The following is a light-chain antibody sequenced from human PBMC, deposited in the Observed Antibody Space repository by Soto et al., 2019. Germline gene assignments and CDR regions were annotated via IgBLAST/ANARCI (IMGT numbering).Light chain of an antibody. V-gene: IGKV1-8*01. J-gene: IGKJ5*01. Sequence: AILMTQSPSSLSASTGDTVTITCRASQDIGSVLAWYQQKPGTAPKVLISGASNLHGGVPSRFSGSGSRTDFTLTITHLQSEDFATYYCQHYLNYPITFGQGTRLEIK. CDR3: QHYLNYPIT. CDR2: GAS. CDR1: QDIGSV.